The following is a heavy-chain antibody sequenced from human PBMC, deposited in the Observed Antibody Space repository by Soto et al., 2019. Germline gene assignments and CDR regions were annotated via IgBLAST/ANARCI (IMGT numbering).Heavy chain of an antibody. CDR2: IKQDGSEK. Sequence: WGSLRLSCAASGFTFSTYWMSWVRQAPGKGLEWVANIKQDGSEKYYVDFVKGRFTISRDNAENSLYLQMNSLRVEDTAVYYCARVANRYFDLWGRGTLVTGSS. CDR3: ARVANRYFDL. V-gene: IGHV3-7*01. J-gene: IGHJ2*01. CDR1: GFTFSTYW.